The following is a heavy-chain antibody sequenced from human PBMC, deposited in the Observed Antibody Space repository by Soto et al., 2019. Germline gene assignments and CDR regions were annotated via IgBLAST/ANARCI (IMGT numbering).Heavy chain of an antibody. CDR1: GGSISSYY. CDR2: IYYSGST. CDR3: ARQKEGSSGWYGGWYFDY. J-gene: IGHJ4*02. V-gene: IGHV4-59*08. Sequence: ETLSLTCTVSGGSISSYYWSWIRQPPGKGLEWIGYIYYSGSTNYNPSLKSRVTISVDTSKNQFSLKLSSVTAADTAVYYCARQKEGSSGWYGGWYFDYWGQGTLVTVSS. D-gene: IGHD6-19*01.